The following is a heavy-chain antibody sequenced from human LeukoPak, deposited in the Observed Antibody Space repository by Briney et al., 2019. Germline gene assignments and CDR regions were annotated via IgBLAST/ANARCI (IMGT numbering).Heavy chain of an antibody. D-gene: IGHD3-9*01. V-gene: IGHV3-49*04. CDR3: TRDSLTYYDILTGYYTGGQIDY. Sequence: GGSLRLSCTASGFTFGGYAMSWVRRAPGQGLEWVGFIRSNANGGTTEYAASVIGRFTISRDDSKSIAYLQMNSLKTEDTAVYYCTRDSLTYYDILTGYYTGGQIDYWGQGTLVTVSS. CDR2: IRSNANGGTT. CDR1: GFTFGGYA. J-gene: IGHJ4*02.